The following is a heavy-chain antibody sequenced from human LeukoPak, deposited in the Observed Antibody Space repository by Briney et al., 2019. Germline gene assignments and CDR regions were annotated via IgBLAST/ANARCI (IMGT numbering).Heavy chain of an antibody. CDR3: AKDTTTAMVNDAFDI. D-gene: IGHD5-18*01. CDR1: GFTFSSYA. CDR2: IYSGGST. V-gene: IGHV3-23*03. Sequence: GGSLRLSCAASGFTFSSYAMSWVRRAPGKGLEWVSVIYSGGSTYYADSVKGRFTISRDNSKNTLYLQMNSLRAEDTAVYYCAKDTTTAMVNDAFDIWGQGTMVTVSS. J-gene: IGHJ3*02.